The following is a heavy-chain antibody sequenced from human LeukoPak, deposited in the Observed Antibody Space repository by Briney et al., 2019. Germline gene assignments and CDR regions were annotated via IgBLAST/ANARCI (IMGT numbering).Heavy chain of an antibody. CDR3: ARDEIDRDYYYYYMDV. D-gene: IGHD3-22*01. J-gene: IGHJ6*03. V-gene: IGHV4-31*03. Sequence: SETLSLTCTVSSASISIGGYYWSWIRQHPGKGLEWIGYIYYSGSTYYNPSLKSRVTISVDTSNNQFSLKLSSVTAADTAVYYCARDEIDRDYYYYYMDVWGKGTTVTVSS. CDR2: IYYSGST. CDR1: SASISIGGYY.